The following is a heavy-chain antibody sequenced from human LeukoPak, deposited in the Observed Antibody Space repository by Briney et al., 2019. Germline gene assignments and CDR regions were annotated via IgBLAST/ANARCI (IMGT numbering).Heavy chain of an antibody. D-gene: IGHD2/OR15-2a*01. J-gene: IGHJ5*02. CDR3: AKDISTSS. CDR1: GFTFSSYG. V-gene: IGHV3-33*06. CDR2: IWYDGSNK. Sequence: SGRSLRLSCAASGFTFSSYGMHWVRQAPGKGLEWVAVIWYDGSNKYYADSVKGRFTISRDNSKNTLYLHMTSLGAEDTAIYYCAKDISTSSWGQGTLVTVSS.